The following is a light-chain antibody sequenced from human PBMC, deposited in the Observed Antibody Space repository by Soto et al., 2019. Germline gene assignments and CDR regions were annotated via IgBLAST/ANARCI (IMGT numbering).Light chain of an antibody. J-gene: IGKJ5*01. CDR1: QGIKNW. CDR3: QQAASFPIT. Sequence: DIQMTQSPSYVSASVGDRVTITWRASQGIKNWLAWYQQKPGKAPNLLIYSGSSLQSGVPSRFSGSGSGTDFTLTINSLQPEDFATDYGQQAASFPITFGQGTRLEIK. V-gene: IGKV1-12*01. CDR2: SGS.